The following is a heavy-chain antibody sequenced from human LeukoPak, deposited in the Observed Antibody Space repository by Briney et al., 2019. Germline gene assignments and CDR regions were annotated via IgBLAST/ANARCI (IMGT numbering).Heavy chain of an antibody. CDR2: ISYSGST. J-gene: IGHJ4*02. Sequence: PSETLSLTCTISVGSITNYHWGWIRQPPGKGLEWVGYISYSGSTTYHPSLKSRVTISVDLSTNQFSLNLNSVTAGDTAVYYCVRVTTGTVDSWGQGTLVAVSS. D-gene: IGHD1-1*01. CDR1: VGSITNYH. V-gene: IGHV4-59*01. CDR3: VRVTTGTVDS.